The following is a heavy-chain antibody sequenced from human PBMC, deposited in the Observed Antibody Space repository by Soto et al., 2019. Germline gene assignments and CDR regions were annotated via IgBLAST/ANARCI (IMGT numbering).Heavy chain of an antibody. CDR3: AREPPRDPYCSSTSCYTRVNYYYYYGMDV. CDR1: GGTFSSYA. Sequence: SVKVSCKASGGTFSSYAISWVRQAPGQGLEWMGGIIPIFGTANYAQKFQGRVTIAADKSTSTAYMELSSLRSEDTAVYYCAREPPRDPYCSSTSCYTRVNYYYYYGMDVWGQGTTVTVSS. J-gene: IGHJ6*02. V-gene: IGHV1-69*06. CDR2: IIPIFGTA. D-gene: IGHD2-2*02.